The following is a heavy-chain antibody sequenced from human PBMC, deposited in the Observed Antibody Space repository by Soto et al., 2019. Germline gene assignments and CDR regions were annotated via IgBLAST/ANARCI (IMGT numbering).Heavy chain of an antibody. CDR2: ISSSSSTI. J-gene: IGHJ6*03. CDR1: GFTFSSYS. D-gene: IGHD2-15*01. V-gene: IGHV3-48*01. Sequence: GSLRLPCAASGFTFSSYSMNWVRQAPGKGLEWVSYISSSSSTIYYADSVKGRFTISRDNAKNSLYLQMNSLRAEDTAVYYCARDQSYCSGGSCYSYILGYYYYMDVWGKGTTVTVSS. CDR3: ARDQSYCSGGSCYSYILGYYYYMDV.